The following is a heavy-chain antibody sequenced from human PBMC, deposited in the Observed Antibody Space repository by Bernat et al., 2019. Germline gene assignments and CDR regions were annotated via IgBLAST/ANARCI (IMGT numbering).Heavy chain of an antibody. J-gene: IGHJ3*02. CDR3: ARGIMITFGGVIARHPRLDAFDI. CDR2: IKSKASRGTI. Sequence: EVQLLESGGGLVQPGGSLRLSCAASGFTFSNAWMNWVRQAPGKGLEWVGRIKSKASRGTIDYAAPVKGRFTISRDDSKNTLSLQMHSLKTEDTAVYYCARGIMITFGGVIARHPRLDAFDIWGQGTMVTVSS. D-gene: IGHD3-16*02. V-gene: IGHV3-15*07. CDR1: GFTFSNAW.